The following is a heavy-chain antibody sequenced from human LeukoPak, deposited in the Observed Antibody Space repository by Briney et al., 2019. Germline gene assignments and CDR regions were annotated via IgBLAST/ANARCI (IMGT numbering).Heavy chain of an antibody. Sequence: PGGSLRLSCAASGFTVSSNYMSWVRQAPGKGLEWVSGLSGSGGSTYYADSVKGRFTISRDNSKNTLYLQMNSLRAEDTAVYYCAKGVIERPAASPFDYWGQGTLVAVSS. J-gene: IGHJ4*02. CDR1: GFTVSSNY. CDR2: LSGSGGST. V-gene: IGHV3-23*01. D-gene: IGHD2-2*01. CDR3: AKGVIERPAASPFDY.